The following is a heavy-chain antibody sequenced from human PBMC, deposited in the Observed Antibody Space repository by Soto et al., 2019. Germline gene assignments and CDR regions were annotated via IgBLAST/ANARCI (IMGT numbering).Heavy chain of an antibody. CDR3: AKAYYYDSSAYFDY. Sequence: EVQLVESGGGLVQPGRSLRLSCAASGFTFDDYAMHWVRQAPGKGLEWVSGISWNSGSIGYADSVKGRFTISRDNAKNSLYLQMNSLRAEDTALYYCAKAYYYDSSAYFDYWGQGTLVTVSS. J-gene: IGHJ4*02. V-gene: IGHV3-9*01. D-gene: IGHD3-22*01. CDR1: GFTFDDYA. CDR2: ISWNSGSI.